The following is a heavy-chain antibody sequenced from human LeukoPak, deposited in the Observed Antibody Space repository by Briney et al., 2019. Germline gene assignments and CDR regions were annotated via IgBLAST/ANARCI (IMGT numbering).Heavy chain of an antibody. J-gene: IGHJ4*02. V-gene: IGHV4-31*03. CDR1: GGSISSGGYY. CDR2: IYHSGNT. CDR3: ARGASGLTYDYGVN. D-gene: IGHD4-17*01. Sequence: SQTLSLTCTVSGGSISSGGYYWSWIRQHPGKGLEWIGYIYHSGNTHYNPSLKSRVTISVDTSKNQFSLKLSSVTAADTAVYYCARGASGLTYDYGVNWGQGTLVTVSS.